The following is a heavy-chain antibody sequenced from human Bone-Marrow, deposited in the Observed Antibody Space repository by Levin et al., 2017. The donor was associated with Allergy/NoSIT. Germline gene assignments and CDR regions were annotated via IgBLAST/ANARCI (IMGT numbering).Heavy chain of an antibody. D-gene: IGHD6-19*01. Sequence: SETLSLTCAVSGGSISSSNWWSWVRQPPGKGLEWIGEIYHSGSTNYNPSLKSRVTISVDKSKNQFSLKLSSVTAADTAVYYCASRGDGSGWYVDYWGQGTLVTVSS. J-gene: IGHJ4*02. CDR2: IYHSGST. CDR1: GGSISSSNW. CDR3: ASRGDGSGWYVDY. V-gene: IGHV4-4*02.